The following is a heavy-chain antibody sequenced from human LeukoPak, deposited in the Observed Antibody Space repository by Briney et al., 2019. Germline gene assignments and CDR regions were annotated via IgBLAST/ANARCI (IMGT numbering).Heavy chain of an antibody. V-gene: IGHV1-69*13. D-gene: IGHD6-13*01. CDR3: ARYFGAGAAAGLDY. J-gene: IGHJ4*02. CDR1: GGTFSSYA. CDR2: IIPIFGTA. Sequence: ASVKVSCKASGGTFSSYAISWVRQAPGQGLEWMGGIIPIFGTANYAQKFQGRVTITADESTSTAYMELSSLRSDDTAVYYCARYFGAGAAAGLDYWGQGTLVTVSS.